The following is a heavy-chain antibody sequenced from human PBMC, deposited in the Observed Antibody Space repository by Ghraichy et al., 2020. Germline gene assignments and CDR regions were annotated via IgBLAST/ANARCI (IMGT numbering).Heavy chain of an antibody. V-gene: IGHV3-23*01. D-gene: IGHD2-15*01. CDR2: ISGSGGST. J-gene: IGHJ4*02. Sequence: GGSLRLSCAASGFTFSSYAMSWVRQAPGKGLEWVSAISGSGGSTYYADSVKGRFTISRDNSKNTLYLQMNSLRAEDTAVYYCAKDQSVRGDQEGIDYFDYWGQGTLVTVSS. CDR3: AKDQSVRGDQEGIDYFDY. CDR1: GFTFSSYA.